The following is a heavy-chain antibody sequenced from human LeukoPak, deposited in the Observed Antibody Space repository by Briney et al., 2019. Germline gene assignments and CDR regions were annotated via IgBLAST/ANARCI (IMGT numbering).Heavy chain of an antibody. V-gene: IGHV3-23*01. Sequence: AGGSLRLSCAASGFTFSSYAMSWVRQAPGKGLEWVSAISGSGGSTYYADSVKGRFTISRDNSKNTLYLQMNSLRAEDTAVYYCAKGTLAYCGGDCYSVGLGYWGQGTLVTVSS. D-gene: IGHD2-21*01. J-gene: IGHJ4*02. CDR3: AKGTLAYCGGDCYSVGLGY. CDR2: ISGSGGST. CDR1: GFTFSSYA.